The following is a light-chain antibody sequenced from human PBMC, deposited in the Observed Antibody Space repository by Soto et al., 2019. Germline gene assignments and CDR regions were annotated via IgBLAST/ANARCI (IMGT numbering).Light chain of an antibody. Sequence: IQLTQPPSSPSASVGDKVTITCRAGQDIGSALAWYQQRPGKAPKLLLYDASNLEAGVPSRFSGSGSGTDFTLTITSLRPEDFATYYCQQFNGFPLTFGGGTKVQIK. J-gene: IGKJ4*01. CDR2: DAS. V-gene: IGKV1-13*02. CDR3: QQFNGFPLT. CDR1: QDIGSA.